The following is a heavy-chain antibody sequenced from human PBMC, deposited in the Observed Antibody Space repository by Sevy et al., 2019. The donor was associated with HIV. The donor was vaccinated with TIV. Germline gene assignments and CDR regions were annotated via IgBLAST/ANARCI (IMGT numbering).Heavy chain of an antibody. CDR2: ISWNSGSM. CDR3: AKGVRAGNSGAAFDY. CDR1: GFTFGNYA. D-gene: IGHD4-4*01. J-gene: IGHJ4*02. Sequence: GGSLRLSCAGSGFTFGNYAMYWVRQSPGKGLEWVSGISWNSGSMGYADAVEGRFTISRDNAKNSLHLEMNSLRPEDTALYYCAKGVRAGNSGAAFDYWGQGTRVTVSS. V-gene: IGHV3-9*01.